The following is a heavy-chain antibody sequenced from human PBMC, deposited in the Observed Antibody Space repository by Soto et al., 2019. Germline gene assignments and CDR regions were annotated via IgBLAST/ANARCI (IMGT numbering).Heavy chain of an antibody. CDR3: ARGPSSWTPHDY. Sequence: SETLSLTCSVSGGSISSYYWSWIRQPPGKGLEWIGYIYYSGSTNYNPSLKSRVTISVDTSKNQFSLKLSSVTAADTAVYYCARGPSSWTPHDYWGQGTLVTVSS. V-gene: IGHV4-59*01. CDR2: IYYSGST. D-gene: IGHD6-13*01. J-gene: IGHJ4*02. CDR1: GGSISSYY.